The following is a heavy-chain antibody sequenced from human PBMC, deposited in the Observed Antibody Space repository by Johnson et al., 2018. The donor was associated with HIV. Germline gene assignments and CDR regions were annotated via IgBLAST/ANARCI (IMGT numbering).Heavy chain of an antibody. CDR3: ARSGAASIAARGDAFDI. Sequence: VQLVESGGGLVQPGGSLRLSCAASGFTFSSYDMHWVRQATGKGLEWVSAIGTAGDTYYPGSVKGRFTISRENAKNSLYLQMNSLRAGDTAVYYCARSGAASIAARGDAFDIWGQVTMVTGSS. D-gene: IGHD6-6*01. CDR1: GFTFSSYD. CDR2: IGTAGDT. J-gene: IGHJ3*02. V-gene: IGHV3-13*01.